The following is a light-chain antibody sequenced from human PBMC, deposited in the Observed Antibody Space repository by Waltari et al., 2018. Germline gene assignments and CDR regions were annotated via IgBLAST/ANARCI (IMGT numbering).Light chain of an antibody. Sequence: EIVLTQSPGTLSPSPGERATLSCRASQGVGKYLAWYQQRPGQAPRLLLYHASIRATGIPDRFSGSGFGTDFSLTISRLEPEDFAVYYCQKYDFLPATFGQGTTVGIK. CDR1: QGVGKY. CDR2: HAS. V-gene: IGKV3-20*01. CDR3: QKYDFLPAT. J-gene: IGKJ1*01.